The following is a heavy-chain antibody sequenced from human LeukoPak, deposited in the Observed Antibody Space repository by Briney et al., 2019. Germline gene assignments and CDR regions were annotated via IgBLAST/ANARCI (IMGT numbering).Heavy chain of an antibody. V-gene: IGHV3-21*01. D-gene: IGHD3-22*01. J-gene: IGHJ4*02. CDR3: ATDSSPDF. Sequence: GGSLRLSCAASGFTFSSYSMNWVRQAPGKGLKWVSSISAASNYIYYADSVKGRFTISRDNAKKSMYLQMNSLRADDTAVYYCATDSSPDFWGQGTLVTVSS. CDR2: ISAASNYI. CDR1: GFTFSSYS.